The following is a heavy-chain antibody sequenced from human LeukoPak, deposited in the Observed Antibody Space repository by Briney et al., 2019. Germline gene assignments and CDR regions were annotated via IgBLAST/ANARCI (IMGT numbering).Heavy chain of an antibody. D-gene: IGHD3-22*01. CDR1: GGSISSSNW. CDR2: IDHSEST. Sequence: SGSLSLTCAVSGGSISSSNWWSWIRQPPGKGLEGIGEIDHSESTNYNPSLKSRVTISVDKSKTQFSLKLSTVTAADTAVYYCARDRPLYYYDSSGYYSPWGQGTLVTVSS. J-gene: IGHJ5*02. V-gene: IGHV4-4*02. CDR3: ARDRPLYYYDSSGYYSP.